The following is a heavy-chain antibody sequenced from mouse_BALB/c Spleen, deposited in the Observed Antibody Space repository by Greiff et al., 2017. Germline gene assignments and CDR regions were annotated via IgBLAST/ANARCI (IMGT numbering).Heavy chain of an antibody. V-gene: IGHV5-6*01. CDR2: ISSGGSYT. Sequence: EVKLVESGGDLVKPGGSLKLSCAASGFTFSSYGMSWVRQTPDKRLEWVATISSGGSYTYYPDSVKGRFTISRDNAKNTLYLQMSSLKSEDTAMYYCARQTDSYAMDYWGQGTSVTVSS. J-gene: IGHJ4*01. CDR1: GFTFSSYG. CDR3: ARQTDSYAMDY.